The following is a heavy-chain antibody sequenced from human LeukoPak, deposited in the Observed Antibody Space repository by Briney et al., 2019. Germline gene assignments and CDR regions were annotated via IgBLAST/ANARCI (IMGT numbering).Heavy chain of an antibody. CDR1: GFTFTDYY. Sequence: PGGSLRLSCAASGFTFTDYYMSWIRQAPGKGLEWVSYITNSGTTIYYADSVKGRFTISRDNAKNSLHLQMNSLRAEDTAVYYCARDYRSSSWYDAVARQMYYGMDVWGQGTTVTVSS. J-gene: IGHJ6*02. D-gene: IGHD6-13*01. V-gene: IGHV3-11*04. CDR2: ITNSGTTI. CDR3: ARDYRSSSWYDAVARQMYYGMDV.